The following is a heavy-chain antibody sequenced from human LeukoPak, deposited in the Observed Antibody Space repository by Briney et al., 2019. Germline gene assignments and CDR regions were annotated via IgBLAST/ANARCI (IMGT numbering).Heavy chain of an antibody. J-gene: IGHJ3*02. D-gene: IGHD3-22*01. V-gene: IGHV4-39*01. CDR3: ARRDSSGYSLYAFDI. CDR1: GGSISSSRYY. Sequence: PSETLSLTCTVSGGSISSSRYYWAWIRQPPGKGLDWIGSISYSGSTYYNSSLKSRLTISVDTSKNQFSLRLSSVTAADTAVYYCARRDSSGYSLYAFDIWGQGTMVTVSS. CDR2: ISYSGST.